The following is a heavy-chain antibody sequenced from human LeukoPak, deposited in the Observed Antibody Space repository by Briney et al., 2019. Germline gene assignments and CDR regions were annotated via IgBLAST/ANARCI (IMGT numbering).Heavy chain of an antibody. V-gene: IGHV3-23*01. Sequence: GGSLRLSCAASGFTFSSYAMSWVRQAPGKGLEWVSAISGSGGSTYYADSVKGRFTISRDNSKNTLYLQMNSLRAEDTAVYYCAKSSDYYDSSGYYGYWGQGTLVTVSS. J-gene: IGHJ4*02. CDR2: ISGSGGST. CDR1: GFTFSSYA. D-gene: IGHD3-22*01. CDR3: AKSSDYYDSSGYYGY.